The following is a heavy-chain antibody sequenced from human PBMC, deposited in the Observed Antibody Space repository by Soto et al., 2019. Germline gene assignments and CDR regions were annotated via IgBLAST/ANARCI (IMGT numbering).Heavy chain of an antibody. D-gene: IGHD4-17*01. V-gene: IGHV3-21*01. CDR2: ISSSSDYI. Sequence: EVQLVESGGGLVKPGGSLRLSCAASGFTFSSYSMNWVRQAPGKGLEWVSSISSSSDYIFYADSVKGRFTISRDSAKNSLYLQMNSLRDEDTAVYYCARDLYGDYSFDYWGQGTLVTVSS. CDR3: ARDLYGDYSFDY. J-gene: IGHJ4*02. CDR1: GFTFSSYS.